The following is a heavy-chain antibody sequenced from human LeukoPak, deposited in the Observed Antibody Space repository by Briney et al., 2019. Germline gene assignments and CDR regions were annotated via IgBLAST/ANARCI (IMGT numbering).Heavy chain of an antibody. V-gene: IGHV3-30-3*01. Sequence: GRSLRLSCAASGFTFSSYAMHWVRQAPGKGLEWVAVISYDGSNKYYADSVKGRFTISRDNSKNTLYLQMNGLRAEDTAVYYCARDGSRRNNGSGSRYFDYWGQGTLVTASS. J-gene: IGHJ4*02. D-gene: IGHD3-10*01. CDR2: ISYDGSNK. CDR1: GFTFSSYA. CDR3: ARDGSRRNNGSGSRYFDY.